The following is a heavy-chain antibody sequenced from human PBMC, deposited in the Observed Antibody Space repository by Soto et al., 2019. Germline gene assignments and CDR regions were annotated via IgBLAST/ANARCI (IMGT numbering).Heavy chain of an antibody. D-gene: IGHD2-2*02. CDR1: GYSFTNYW. J-gene: IGHJ6*02. CDR2: IDPSDSYT. Sequence: GESLKISCKGSGYSFTNYWISWVRQMPGKGLEWMGRIDPSDSYTNYSPSFQGHVTISADKSISTAYLQWSSLKASDTAMYYCARLGHCSSTSCYRGDYYYYGMDVWGQGTTVTVSS. V-gene: IGHV5-10-1*01. CDR3: ARLGHCSSTSCYRGDYYYYGMDV.